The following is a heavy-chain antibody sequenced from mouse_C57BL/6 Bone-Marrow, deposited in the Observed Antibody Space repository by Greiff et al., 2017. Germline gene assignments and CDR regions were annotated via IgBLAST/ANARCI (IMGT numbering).Heavy chain of an antibody. V-gene: IGHV1-64*01. J-gene: IGHJ2*01. Sequence: VQLQQPGAELVKPGASVKLSCKASGYTFTSYWMHWVKQRPGQGLEWIGMIHPNSGSTNYNEKFKSKATLTVDKSSSTAYMQLSSLTSEDSAVYYCARHYYGRRDYFCHRGQSTTLP. CDR3: ARHYYGRRDYFCH. CDR1: GYTFTSYW. D-gene: IGHD1-1*01. CDR2: IHPNSGST.